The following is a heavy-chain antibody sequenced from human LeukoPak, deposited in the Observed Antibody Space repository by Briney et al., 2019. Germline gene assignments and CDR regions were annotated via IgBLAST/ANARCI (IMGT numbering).Heavy chain of an antibody. V-gene: IGHV4-61*01. D-gene: IGHD6-13*01. J-gene: IGHJ6*03. Sequence: SETLSLTCTVSGGSVRSATYYWSWIRQPPGKGLEWIAYIFYSGSTNYNPSPKSRVTISVGTSKNQFSLKLNSVTAADTAIYYCARVYSSSWDDQDYYYYMDVWGKGSTVTVSS. CDR2: IFYSGST. CDR3: ARVYSSSWDDQDYYYYMDV. CDR1: GGSVRSATYY.